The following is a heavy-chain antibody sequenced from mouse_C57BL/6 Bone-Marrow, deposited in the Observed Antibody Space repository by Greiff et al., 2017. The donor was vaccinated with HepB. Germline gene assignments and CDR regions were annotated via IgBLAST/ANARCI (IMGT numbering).Heavy chain of an antibody. D-gene: IGHD2-1*01. CDR2: IYPGSGST. CDR1: GYTFTSYW. J-gene: IGHJ3*01. CDR3: ARGGIYYGNYLFAY. Sequence: QVQLQQPGAELVKPGASVKMSCKASGYTFTSYWITWVKQRPGQGLEWIGDIYPGSGSTNYNEKFKSKATLTVDTSSSTAYMQLSSLTSEDSAVYYCARGGIYYGNYLFAYWGQGTLVTVSA. V-gene: IGHV1-55*01.